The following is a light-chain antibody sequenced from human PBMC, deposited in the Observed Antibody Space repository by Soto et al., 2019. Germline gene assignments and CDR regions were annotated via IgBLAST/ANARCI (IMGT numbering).Light chain of an antibody. Sequence: EIVLTQSPGTLSLSPGERATLSCRASQSVRSSLLAWYQQKPGQAPRLLIYGASSRATGIPDRFSGSGSGTDFTLTISRLEPEDSAVYYCQQYGTSPLTFGGGTKVDIK. CDR3: QQYGTSPLT. CDR2: GAS. V-gene: IGKV3-20*01. J-gene: IGKJ4*01. CDR1: QSVRSSL.